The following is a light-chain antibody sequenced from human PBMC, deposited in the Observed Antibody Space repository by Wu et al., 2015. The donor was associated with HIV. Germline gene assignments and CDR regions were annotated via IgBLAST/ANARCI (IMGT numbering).Light chain of an antibody. V-gene: IGKV3-11*01. CDR3: QQSVT. J-gene: IGKJ4*01. CDR1: ENVGKD. CDR2: DVS. Sequence: TQSPDILPVSPGQTANFSCRASENVGKDLAWYQQKPGRPPRLLIHDVSMRAAGVPARFRGGGSGTDFTLTISRLEPEDFAVYYCQQSVTFGGGTKVEIK.